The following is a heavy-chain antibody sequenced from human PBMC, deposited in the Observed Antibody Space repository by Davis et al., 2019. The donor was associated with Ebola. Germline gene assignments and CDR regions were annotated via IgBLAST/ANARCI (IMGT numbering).Heavy chain of an antibody. CDR1: GFNFVNHG. D-gene: IGHD1-26*01. Sequence: GESLKISCAASGFNFVNHGMHWVRQAPGQGLEWVAFIRYDGSNKYYADSVKGRFTISRDNSKNSVYLEMRALRNEDTAVYYCAKDDLTWELRSNYFNCWGPGTLITVSS. V-gene: IGHV3-30*02. CDR3: AKDDLTWELRSNYFNC. CDR2: IRYDGSNK. J-gene: IGHJ4*02.